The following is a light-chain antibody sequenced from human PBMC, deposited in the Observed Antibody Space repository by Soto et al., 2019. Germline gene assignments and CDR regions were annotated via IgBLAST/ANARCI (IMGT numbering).Light chain of an antibody. V-gene: IGKV1-5*03. CDR2: EAS. CDR1: QTVYTW. J-gene: IGKJ1*01. Sequence: DIEMTQSPSTLSASIGDRVTITCRASQTVYTWLAWYQQKPGTAPKLLIYEASTVHSGVPSRFTGSGSGTEFTLSISSLQPDDSATYYCQQYNTYSRTFGQGTMVDIK. CDR3: QQYNTYSRT.